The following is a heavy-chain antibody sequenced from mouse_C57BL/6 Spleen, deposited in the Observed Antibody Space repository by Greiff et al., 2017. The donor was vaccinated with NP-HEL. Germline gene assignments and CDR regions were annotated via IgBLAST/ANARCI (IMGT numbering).Heavy chain of an antibody. CDR2: INPNNGGT. Sequence: VQLQQSGPELVKPGASVKMSCKASGYTFTDYNMHWVKQSHGKSLEWIGYINPNNGGTSSNQKFKGKATLTVNKSSSTAYMELRSLTSEDSAVYYCARDYGSSYWYFDVWGTGTTVTVSS. J-gene: IGHJ1*03. CDR3: ARDYGSSYWYFDV. V-gene: IGHV1-22*01. D-gene: IGHD1-1*01. CDR1: GYTFTDYN.